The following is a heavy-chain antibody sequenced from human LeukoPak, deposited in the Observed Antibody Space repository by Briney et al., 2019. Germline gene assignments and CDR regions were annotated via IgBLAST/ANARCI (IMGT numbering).Heavy chain of an antibody. V-gene: IGHV4-34*01. J-gene: IGHJ6*02. CDR3: ARGRSGEVRPYYYYYYGMDV. CDR2: INHSGST. Sequence: SETLSLTCAVYGGSFSGYYWSWIRQPPGKGLEWIGEINHSGSTNYNPSLKSRVTISVDTSKSQFSLKLSSVTAADTAVYYCARGRSGEVRPYYYYYYGMDVWGQGTTVTVSS. D-gene: IGHD3-10*01. CDR1: GGSFSGYY.